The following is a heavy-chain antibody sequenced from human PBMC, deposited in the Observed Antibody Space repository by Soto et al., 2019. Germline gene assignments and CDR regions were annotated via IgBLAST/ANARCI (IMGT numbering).Heavy chain of an antibody. CDR2: IYYSGST. D-gene: IGHD2-2*01. V-gene: IGHV4-59*08. CDR3: ARHVPYCSDTSHCAYGMDV. Sequence: QVQLQESGPGLVKPSETLSLTCTVSGGSISSYYWSWIRQPPGKGLEWIGYIYYSGSTNYNPPLKSRVTISVDTSXTXSXXKLSSVTAADTAVYYCARHVPYCSDTSHCAYGMDVWGQGTTVTVSS. CDR1: GGSISSYY. J-gene: IGHJ6*02.